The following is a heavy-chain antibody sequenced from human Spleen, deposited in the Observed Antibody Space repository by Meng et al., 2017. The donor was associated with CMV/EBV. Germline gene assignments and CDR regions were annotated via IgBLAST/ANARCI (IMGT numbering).Heavy chain of an antibody. D-gene: IGHD5/OR15-5a*01. CDR1: GSPFPNFE. Sequence: VSCKGSGSPFPNFEISWVRQATGQGLEWMGWMNPHSGNAGHAQKFQGRITLTRNNSINTAYMRLSSLTSEDTAVYYCARDVSTNDYWGQGTLVTVSS. CDR3: ARDVSTNDY. CDR2: MNPHSGNA. J-gene: IGHJ4*02. V-gene: IGHV1-8*01.